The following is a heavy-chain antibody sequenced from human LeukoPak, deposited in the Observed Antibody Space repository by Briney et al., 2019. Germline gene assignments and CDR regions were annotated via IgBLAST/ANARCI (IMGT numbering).Heavy chain of an antibody. D-gene: IGHD6-13*01. Sequence: ESLKISCKGSGYSFTSYWIGWVRQMPGKGLEWMGIIYPDDSDTRYSPSFQGQVTISADKSISTAYLQWSSLKASDTAMYYCARHPSDFSGYSSLYYFDYWGQGTLVTVSS. CDR1: GYSFTSYW. CDR2: IYPDDSDT. V-gene: IGHV5-51*01. J-gene: IGHJ4*02. CDR3: ARHPSDFSGYSSLYYFDY.